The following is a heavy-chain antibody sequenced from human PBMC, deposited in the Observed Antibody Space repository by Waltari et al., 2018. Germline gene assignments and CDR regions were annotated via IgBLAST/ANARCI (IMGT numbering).Heavy chain of an antibody. Sequence: QVQLQQWGGGLLRPSETLSLICAVYGGSFSGYYWSWIRQPPGKGLEWIGEINHSGSTNYNPSLKIRVTISVDTSKKQFSLKLTSVTAADTAIYYCARGRGFDPWGQGTLVTVSS. CDR1: GGSFSGYY. CDR3: ARGRGFDP. J-gene: IGHJ5*02. V-gene: IGHV4-34*01. CDR2: INHSGST.